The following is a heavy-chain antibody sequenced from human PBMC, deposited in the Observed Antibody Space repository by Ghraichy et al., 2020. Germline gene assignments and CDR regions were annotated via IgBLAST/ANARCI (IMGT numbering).Heavy chain of an antibody. CDR3: ARFGAGDTMIVVVTSFDAFDI. D-gene: IGHD3-22*01. V-gene: IGHV4-39*01. Sequence: GSLRLSCTVSGGSISSSSYYWGWIRQPPGKGLEWIGSIYYSGSTYYNPSLKSRVTISVDTSKNQFSLKLSSVTAADTAVYYCARFGAGDTMIVVVTSFDAFDIWGQGTMVTVSS. J-gene: IGHJ3*02. CDR1: GGSISSSSYY. CDR2: IYYSGST.